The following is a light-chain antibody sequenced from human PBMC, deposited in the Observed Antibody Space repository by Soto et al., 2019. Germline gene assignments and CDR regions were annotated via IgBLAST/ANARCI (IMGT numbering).Light chain of an antibody. Sequence: QSALTQPPSAYGSPGQSVTISCTATSSDVGGYNYVSWYQQYPGKAPKLMIYEVSKRPSGVPDRFSGSKSGNTASLTVSGLQAEDEADYYCSSYADSNNFVFGTGTKVTVL. CDR3: SSYADSNNFV. CDR2: EVS. V-gene: IGLV2-8*01. J-gene: IGLJ1*01. CDR1: SSDVGGYNY.